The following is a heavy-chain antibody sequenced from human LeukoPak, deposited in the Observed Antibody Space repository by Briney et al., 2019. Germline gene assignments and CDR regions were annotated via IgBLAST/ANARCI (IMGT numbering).Heavy chain of an antibody. D-gene: IGHD6-13*01. CDR3: ARERGYSSSWYTF. CDR1: GFTFSRFA. J-gene: IGHJ4*02. CDR2: ISRTSITI. V-gene: IGHV3-48*01. Sequence: GGSLRLSCAASGFTFSRFAMSWVRQAPGKGLEWVSYISRTSITIYYADSVKGRFTISRDNAKNSLYLQMNSLRAEDTAVYYCARERGYSSSWYTFWGQGTLVTVSS.